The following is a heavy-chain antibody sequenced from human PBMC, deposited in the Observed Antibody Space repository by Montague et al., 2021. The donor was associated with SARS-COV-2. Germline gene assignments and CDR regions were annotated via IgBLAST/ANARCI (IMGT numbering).Heavy chain of an antibody. V-gene: IGHV3-30-3*01. Sequence: SLRLSCAASGFTFSSYAMYWVRQAPGKGLEWVAVISYDGSNKYYADSVTGRFTISRDSSKNTLYVQMDSLRAEDTAVYYCARGVETVTLVTYYYYGMDVWGQGTTVTVSS. J-gene: IGHJ6*02. D-gene: IGHD1-7*01. CDR3: ARGVETVTLVTYYYYGMDV. CDR1: GFTFSSYA. CDR2: ISYDGSNK.